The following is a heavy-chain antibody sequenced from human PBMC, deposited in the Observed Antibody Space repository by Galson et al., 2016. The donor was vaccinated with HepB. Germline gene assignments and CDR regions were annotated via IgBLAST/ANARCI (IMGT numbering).Heavy chain of an antibody. CDR1: GFTFTSSW. D-gene: IGHD5-12*01. J-gene: IGHJ4*02. V-gene: IGHV3-7*01. CDR3: ARVYGIYLYFFDN. Sequence: SLRLSCAASGFTFTSSWMSWVRQAPGKGLEWVANIKQDGSEMYYVDSVKGRFTISRDNAKNSLYLQMNTLRAEDTAVYYCARVYGIYLYFFDNWGQGTLVTVSS. CDR2: IKQDGSEM.